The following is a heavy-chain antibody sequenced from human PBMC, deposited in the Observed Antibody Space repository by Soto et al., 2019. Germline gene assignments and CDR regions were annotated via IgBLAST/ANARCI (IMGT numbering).Heavy chain of an antibody. Sequence: QVQLVQSGAEVKKPGASVKVSCKASGYTFTSYYMHWVRQAPGQGLEWMGIINPSGGSTSYAQKFQGGVTMTRDTSTSTVYMELSSLRSADTAVYYCARLTLSGYYLPELDPMDSWGQGTLVTVSS. CDR1: GYTFTSYY. CDR2: INPSGGST. D-gene: IGHD3-22*01. CDR3: ARLTLSGYYLPELDPMDS. V-gene: IGHV1-46*01. J-gene: IGHJ4*02.